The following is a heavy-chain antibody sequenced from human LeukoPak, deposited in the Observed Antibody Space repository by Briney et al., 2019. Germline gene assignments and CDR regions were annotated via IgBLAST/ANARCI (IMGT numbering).Heavy chain of an antibody. CDR2: VSYSGST. V-gene: IGHV4-59*11. J-gene: IGHJ4*02. CDR3: ARKGPPGGYFDY. Sequence: WETLSLTCTVSGGSISSHYWSWIRQPPGKGREWIGYVSYSGSTNYNPSLKSRVTISVDTSKNQLSLQLSSVTAADTAVYYCARKGPPGGYFDYWGQGTLVTVSS. CDR1: GGSISSHY. D-gene: IGHD2-15*01.